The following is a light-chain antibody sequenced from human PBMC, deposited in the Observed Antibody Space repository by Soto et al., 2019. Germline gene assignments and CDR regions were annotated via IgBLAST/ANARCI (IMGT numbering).Light chain of an antibody. CDR1: QSISSY. Sequence: DIQMTQSPSSLSASVGDRVTITCRASQSISSYLNWYQQKPGKAPKLLIYAASSLQSGVPSRFSGSGSGTDFTLTISSLQPEDFATYYCQQSYSTPPITFGQGTDWRL. V-gene: IGKV1-39*01. CDR3: QQSYSTPPIT. CDR2: AAS. J-gene: IGKJ5*01.